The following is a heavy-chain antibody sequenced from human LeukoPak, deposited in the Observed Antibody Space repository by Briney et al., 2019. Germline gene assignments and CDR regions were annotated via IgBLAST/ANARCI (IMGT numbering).Heavy chain of an antibody. CDR2: INHSGST. CDR3: ATPYCSSISCLDVFNI. D-gene: IGHD2-2*01. J-gene: IGHJ3*02. V-gene: IGHV4-34*01. CDR1: GGSFSGYY. Sequence: SETLSLTCAVYGGSFSGYYWSWIRQPPGKGLEWIGEINHSGSTNYNPSPKSRVTISVDTSKNQFSLKLSSVTAADTAMYYCATPYCSSISCLDVFNIWGQGTMVTVSS.